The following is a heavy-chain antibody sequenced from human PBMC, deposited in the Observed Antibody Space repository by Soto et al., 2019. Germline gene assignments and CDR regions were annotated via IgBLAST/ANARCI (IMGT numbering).Heavy chain of an antibody. CDR1: GFTFGNSW. J-gene: IGHJ4*02. V-gene: IGHV3-74*01. Sequence: PRGSLRLSCAASGFTFGNSWMHWVRQAPGKGLEWVSRMNSDGSTTDYADSVKGRFTVSRDNAKYTLYLQMNSLRAEDTAVYYCATAEVDYWGQGTLVTVSS. CDR3: ATAEVDY. CDR2: MNSDGSTT.